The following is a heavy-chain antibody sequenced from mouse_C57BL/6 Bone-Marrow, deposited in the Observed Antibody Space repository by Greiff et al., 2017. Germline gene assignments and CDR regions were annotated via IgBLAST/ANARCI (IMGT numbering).Heavy chain of an antibody. V-gene: IGHV1-81*01. D-gene: IGHD1-1*01. J-gene: IGHJ4*01. CDR1: GYTFTSYG. Sequence: QVQLQQSGAELARPGASVKLSCKASGYTFTSYGISWVKQRTGQGLEWIGEIYPRSGNTSYNENVTGQATLTADKSSSTAYMGLRRLTSEDSAVYFCARKQAYGRSPLYAMDYWGQGTSVTGSS. CDR3: ARKQAYGRSPLYAMDY. CDR2: IYPRSGNT.